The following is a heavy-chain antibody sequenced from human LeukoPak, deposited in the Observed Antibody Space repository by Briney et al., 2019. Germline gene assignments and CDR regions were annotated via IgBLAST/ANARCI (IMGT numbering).Heavy chain of an antibody. Sequence: PGGSLRLSCAASGFTFSDHYMRWIRQAPGKGLEWVSYISTSSSYIYYADSVKGRFTISRDNAKNSLYLQVNSLRDEDTAVYYCARAGGLLWFGEVLESSDAFHIWGQGTMVTVSS. V-gene: IGHV3-11*06. CDR1: GFTFSDHY. J-gene: IGHJ3*02. D-gene: IGHD3-10*01. CDR2: ISTSSSYI. CDR3: ARAGGLLWFGEVLESSDAFHI.